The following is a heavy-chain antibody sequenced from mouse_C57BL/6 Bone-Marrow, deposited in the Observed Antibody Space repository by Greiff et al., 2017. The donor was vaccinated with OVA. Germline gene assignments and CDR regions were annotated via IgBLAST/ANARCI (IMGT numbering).Heavy chain of an antibody. CDR1: GFNIKDDY. CDR2: IDPENGDT. V-gene: IGHV14-4*01. D-gene: IGHD2-3*01. J-gene: IGHJ2*01. CDR3: TDGYYDYFDY. Sequence: DVQLQESGAELVRPGASVKLSCTASGFNIKDDYMHWVKQRPEQGLEWIGWIDPENGDTEYASKFQGKATITADTSSNTAYLQLSSLTSEDTAVYYCTDGYYDYFDYWGQGTTLTVSS.